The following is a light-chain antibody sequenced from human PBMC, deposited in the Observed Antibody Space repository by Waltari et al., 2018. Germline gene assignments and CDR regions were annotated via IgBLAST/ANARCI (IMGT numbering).Light chain of an antibody. Sequence: EILLTQSPVTLSVSPGERATLSCKASQSVRSYLAWYQQKPGQAPRLLIYDASNRASGIPARFSGSGSGTDFTLTISNVEPEDFATYFCQQSHTAPWTFGQGTKV. V-gene: IGKV3-11*01. J-gene: IGKJ1*01. CDR3: QQSHTAPWT. CDR2: DAS. CDR1: QSVRSY.